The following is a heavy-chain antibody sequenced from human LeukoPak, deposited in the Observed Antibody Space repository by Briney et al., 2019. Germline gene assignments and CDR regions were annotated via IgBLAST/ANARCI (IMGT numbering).Heavy chain of an antibody. D-gene: IGHD1-7*01. CDR1: GGTFSSYA. J-gene: IGHJ4*02. Sequence: GASVKVSCKASGGTFSSYAISWVRQAPGQGLEWMGGIIPIFGTANYAQKFQGRVTITADKSTSTAYMELSSLRSEDTAVYYCARDQMGVTGTTSSYWGQGTLVTVSS. CDR3: ARDQMGVTGTTSSY. V-gene: IGHV1-69*06. CDR2: IIPIFGTA.